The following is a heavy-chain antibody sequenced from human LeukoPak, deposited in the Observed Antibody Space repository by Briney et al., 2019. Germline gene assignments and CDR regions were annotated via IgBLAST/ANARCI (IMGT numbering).Heavy chain of an antibody. CDR3: ARGPDSSSWYWVFFDY. D-gene: IGHD6-13*01. Sequence: GGSLRLSCAASGFTFSSYAMSWVRQAPGKGLEWVSAISGSGGSTYYADSVKGWFTISRDNSKNTLYLQMNSLRAEDTAVYYCARGPDSSSWYWVFFDYWGQGTLVTVSS. CDR1: GFTFSSYA. J-gene: IGHJ4*02. V-gene: IGHV3-23*01. CDR2: ISGSGGST.